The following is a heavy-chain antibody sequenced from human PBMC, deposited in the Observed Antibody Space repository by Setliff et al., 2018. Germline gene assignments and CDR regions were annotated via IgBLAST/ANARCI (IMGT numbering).Heavy chain of an antibody. V-gene: IGHV5-51*01. CDR3: ARRTGFAVAGFDY. CDR1: GYTFARHW. J-gene: IGHJ4*01. CDR2: IYPGDSET. Sequence: GESLKISCQGSGYTFARHWIAWVRQVPGKGLEWMAIIYPGDSETRYNPSFQGQVTISADKSINTAYLQWSSLKASDTAIYFCARRTGFAVAGFDYWGRGTLVTSPQ. D-gene: IGHD6-19*01.